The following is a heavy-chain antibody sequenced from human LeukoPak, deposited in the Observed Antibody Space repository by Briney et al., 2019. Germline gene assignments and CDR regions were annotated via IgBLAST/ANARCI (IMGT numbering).Heavy chain of an antibody. D-gene: IGHD3-22*01. J-gene: IGHJ4*02. CDR3: ARSYYDSSGYYYSSFDY. CDR1: GDSFTNYW. Sequence: GESLKISSKGSGDSFTNYWIGWVRQMPGKGLEWMGIIYPGDSDTRYSPSFQGQVTISADKSISTAYLQWNSLKASDTAMYYCARSYYDSSGYYYSSFDYWGQGTLVTVSS. CDR2: IYPGDSDT. V-gene: IGHV5-51*01.